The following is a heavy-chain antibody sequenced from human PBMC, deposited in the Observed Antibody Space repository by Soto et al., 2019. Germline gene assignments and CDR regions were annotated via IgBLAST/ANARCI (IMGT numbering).Heavy chain of an antibody. V-gene: IGHV4-4*02. Sequence: SETLSLTCAVSGVSLTSGNWWTCVRQSPQRGLEYIGEIFHDGTANYYPSFERRVAMSVDTSRNQFSLKLTSVTTADTAVYFCARLVYDTRLNYMYFDFWGPGTLVTVSS. CDR2: IFHDGTA. J-gene: IGHJ4*02. D-gene: IGHD3-10*01. CDR3: ARLVYDTRLNYMYFDF. CDR1: GVSLTSGNW.